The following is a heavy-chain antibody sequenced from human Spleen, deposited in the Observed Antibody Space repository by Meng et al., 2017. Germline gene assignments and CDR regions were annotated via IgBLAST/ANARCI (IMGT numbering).Heavy chain of an antibody. CDR1: GFTFSSYE. J-gene: IGHJ6*02. D-gene: IGHD2-15*01. CDR2: ISSSGSTI. CDR3: AKGSGYCSGGSCYSTHYYYGMDV. Sequence: GESLKISCAASGFTFSSYEMNWVRQAPGKGLEWVSYISSSGSTIYYADSVKGRFTISRDNAKNSLYLQMNSLRAEDTAVYYCAKGSGYCSGGSCYSTHYYYGMDVWGQGTTVTVSS. V-gene: IGHV3-48*03.